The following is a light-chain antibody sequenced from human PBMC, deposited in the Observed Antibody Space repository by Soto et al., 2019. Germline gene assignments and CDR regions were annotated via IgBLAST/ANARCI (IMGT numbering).Light chain of an antibody. CDR1: QSVSSKY. V-gene: IGKV3-20*01. Sequence: EIVLTQSPGTLSLSPGDRATLSCRASQSVSSKYLAWYRPTPGQAPRLXXYGASSRANGIPARFSGSGSGTDFTLSISRLEPEDFGVYDCQQYGSSPRLAFGGGTKVDIK. CDR2: GAS. J-gene: IGKJ4*01. CDR3: QQYGSSPRLA.